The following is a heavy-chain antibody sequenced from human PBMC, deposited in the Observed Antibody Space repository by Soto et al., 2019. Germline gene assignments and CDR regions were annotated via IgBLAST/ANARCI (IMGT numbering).Heavy chain of an antibody. CDR3: AGSTNYYLYYFDY. D-gene: IGHD3-16*01. J-gene: IGHJ4*02. CDR2: IHSSGDT. Sequence: PRLSCAASGFSVSGNYMIWVRQAPGKGPEWISVIHSSGDTNYADSVKGRFTISRDKYKNTVYLQMNSLRAEDTAVYYCAGSTNYYLYYFDYWGQGTLVTVSS. V-gene: IGHV3-53*01. CDR1: GFSVSGNY.